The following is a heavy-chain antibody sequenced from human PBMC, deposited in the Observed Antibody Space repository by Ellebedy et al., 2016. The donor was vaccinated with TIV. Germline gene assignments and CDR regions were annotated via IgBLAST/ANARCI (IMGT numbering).Heavy chain of an antibody. J-gene: IGHJ5*02. D-gene: IGHD3-10*01. Sequence: GESLKISXAASGFTFSSYWMSWVRQAPGKGLEWVANIKQDGSEKYYVDSVKGRFTISRDNAKNSLYLQMNSLRAEDTAVYYCAREQVVLWFGELFGGWFDPWGQGTLVTVSS. CDR2: IKQDGSEK. CDR3: AREQVVLWFGELFGGWFDP. CDR1: GFTFSSYW. V-gene: IGHV3-7*01.